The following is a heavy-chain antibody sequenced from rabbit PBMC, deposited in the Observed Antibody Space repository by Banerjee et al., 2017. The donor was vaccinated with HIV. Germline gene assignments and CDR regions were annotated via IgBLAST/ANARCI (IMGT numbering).Heavy chain of an antibody. V-gene: IGHV1S40*01. CDR3: ARKFAGSRDL. CDR1: GFSFSGSYY. CDR2: IYTSSGSI. D-gene: IGHD4-2*01. J-gene: IGHJ4*01. Sequence: QSLEESGGDLVKPGASLTLTCTASGFSFSGSYYMCWVRQAPGKGLEWIACIYTSSGSIYYASWAKGRFTISKTSSTTVTLQMTSLTAADTATYFCARKFAGSRDLWGPGTLVTVS.